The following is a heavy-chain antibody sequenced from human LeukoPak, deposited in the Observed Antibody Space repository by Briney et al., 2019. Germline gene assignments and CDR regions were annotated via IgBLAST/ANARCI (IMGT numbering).Heavy chain of an antibody. CDR1: AFSFSSSW. CDR3: ARDYGDYGDYHAFDI. V-gene: IGHV3-74*01. Sequence: PSETLRLSCAASAFSFSSSWKHWVRHDPRQGLVRDARIHSYGRGTSYPDSVKGRFTISRDNAKNTLYLQMNSLRVEDTAVYYCARDYGDYGDYHAFDIWGQGRMDGVSS. CDR2: IHSYGRGT. J-gene: IGHJ3*02. D-gene: IGHD4-17*01.